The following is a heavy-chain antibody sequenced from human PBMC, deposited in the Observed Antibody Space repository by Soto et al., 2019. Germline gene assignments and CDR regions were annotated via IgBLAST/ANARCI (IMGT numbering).Heavy chain of an antibody. V-gene: IGHV2-5*01. J-gene: IGHJ4*02. D-gene: IGHD4-17*01. Sequence: SGPTLVNPTQTLTLTCTFSGFSLSTSQVGVGWIRQPPGKALEWLAHVYWNDDKYYSLSLKSRLTISKDTSKSQVVLPMTNMDPVDTATYYCAHAGDYDLLTFDHWGPGTLVTVSS. CDR1: GFSLSTSQVG. CDR3: AHAGDYDLLTFDH. CDR2: VYWNDDK.